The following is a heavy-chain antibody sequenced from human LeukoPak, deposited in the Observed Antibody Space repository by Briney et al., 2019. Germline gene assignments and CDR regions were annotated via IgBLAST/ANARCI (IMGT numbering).Heavy chain of an antibody. CDR1: GFTFSNYA. Sequence: GGSLRLSCAASGFTFSNYAMSWVRQAPGKGLEWVAVISYDGSNKYYADSVKGRFTISRDNSKNTLYLQMNSLRAEDTAVYYCARGSGYDSQGRSYYYGMDVWGQGTTVTVSS. J-gene: IGHJ6*02. V-gene: IGHV3-30-3*01. D-gene: IGHD5-12*01. CDR3: ARGSGYDSQGRSYYYGMDV. CDR2: ISYDGSNK.